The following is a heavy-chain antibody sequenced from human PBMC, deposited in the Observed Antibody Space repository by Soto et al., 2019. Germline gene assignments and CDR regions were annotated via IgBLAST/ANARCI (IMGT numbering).Heavy chain of an antibody. Sequence: ASVKVSCKASGYTFTSYGISWVRQAPGQGLEWMGWISAYNGNTNYAQKLQGRVTMTTDTSTSTAYMGLRSLRSDDTAVYYCARVPYYYDSPHYYGMDVWGQGTTVTVSS. CDR1: GYTFTSYG. V-gene: IGHV1-18*01. CDR3: ARVPYYYDSPHYYGMDV. CDR2: ISAYNGNT. D-gene: IGHD3-22*01. J-gene: IGHJ6*02.